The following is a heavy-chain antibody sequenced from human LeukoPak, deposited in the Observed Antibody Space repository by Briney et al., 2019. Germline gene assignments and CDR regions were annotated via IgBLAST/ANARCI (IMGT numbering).Heavy chain of an antibody. J-gene: IGHJ3*02. CDR2: MNPNSGNT. Sequence: ASVKVSCKASGYTFTSYDINWVRQATGQGLEWMGWMNPNSGNTGYAQKFQGRVTMTRNTSISTAYMELSSLRSEDTAVYYCARFSAGLHYCSGGSCYSADAFDIWGQGTMVTVSS. V-gene: IGHV1-8*01. CDR1: GYTFTSYD. D-gene: IGHD2-15*01. CDR3: ARFSAGLHYCSGGSCYSADAFDI.